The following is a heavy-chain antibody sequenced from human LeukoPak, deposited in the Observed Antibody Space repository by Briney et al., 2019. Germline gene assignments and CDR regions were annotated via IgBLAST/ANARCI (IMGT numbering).Heavy chain of an antibody. CDR1: GSFSSYY. CDR3: ARQKCTSTSCLTKNAFDI. CDR2: IYTSGST. Sequence: SETLSLTRTLSGSFSSYYWSWIRQPPGKGLEWIGYIYTSGSTNYNPSLKSRVTISVDTSKNQFSLDLSSVTAADTAVYYCARQKCTSTSCLTKNAFDIWGQGTMVTVSS. D-gene: IGHD2-2*01. V-gene: IGHV4-4*09. J-gene: IGHJ3*02.